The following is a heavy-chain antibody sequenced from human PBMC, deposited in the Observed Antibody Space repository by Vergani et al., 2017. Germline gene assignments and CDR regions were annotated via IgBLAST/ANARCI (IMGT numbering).Heavy chain of an antibody. CDR3: AREERSNTSPFVGD. Sequence: EVHLLESGGGQVEAGGSLRLSCVASGFTFSNSAMSWVRQTSGEGLEWVSAISGHGDRTYYADSVKGRFTISRDNSKNTVYLQMNSLKAEDRATYYCAREERSNTSPFVGDWGQGTLVTV. CDR1: GFTFSNSA. V-gene: IGHV3-23*01. CDR2: ISGHGDRT. J-gene: IGHJ4*02. D-gene: IGHD2/OR15-2a*01.